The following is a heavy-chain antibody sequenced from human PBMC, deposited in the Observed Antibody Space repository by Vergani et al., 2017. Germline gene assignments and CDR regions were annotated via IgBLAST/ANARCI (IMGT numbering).Heavy chain of an antibody. V-gene: IGHV3-48*01. CDR2: IAGSSSPI. Sequence: EVQLVESGGGLVKPGGSLRLSCAVSGFTLSNAWMSWVRQAPGKGLEWISYIAGSSSPIYYADSVKGRFTISRDNAMNSLYLQMNSLRAEDTAVYYCARRMSAAVHSLDYWGQGTLVTVSS. CDR1: GFTLSNAW. D-gene: IGHD6-25*01. J-gene: IGHJ4*02. CDR3: ARRMSAAVHSLDY.